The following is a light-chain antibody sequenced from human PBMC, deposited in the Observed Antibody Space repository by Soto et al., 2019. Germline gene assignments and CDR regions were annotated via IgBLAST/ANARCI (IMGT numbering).Light chain of an antibody. Sequence: SYELSQPLSVSVALGQTARITCGGNNIGSKNVHWYQQKPGQAPVLVIYRDANRSSGIPERFSGSNSGNTATLTISRAQAGDEGDYYCQIWDSSIVFGGGTQLTVL. V-gene: IGLV3-9*01. CDR1: NIGSKN. CDR2: RDA. CDR3: QIWDSSIV. J-gene: IGLJ7*01.